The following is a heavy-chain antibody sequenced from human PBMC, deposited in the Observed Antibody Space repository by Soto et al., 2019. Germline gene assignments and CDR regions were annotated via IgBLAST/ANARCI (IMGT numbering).Heavy chain of an antibody. Sequence: QVQLVQSGAEVKKPGASVKVSCKASGYTFTSYDINWVRQATGQGLEWMGWMNPNSGNTGYAQKFQGRVIMTRNTSISTAYMELSSLRSEDTAVYYCACYSSCWYYYYGMDVWGQGTTVTVSS. D-gene: IGHD6-19*01. J-gene: IGHJ6*02. V-gene: IGHV1-8*01. CDR2: MNPNSGNT. CDR1: GYTFTSYD. CDR3: ACYSSCWYYYYGMDV.